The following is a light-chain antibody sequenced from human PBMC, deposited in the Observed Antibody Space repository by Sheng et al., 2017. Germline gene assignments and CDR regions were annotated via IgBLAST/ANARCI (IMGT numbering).Light chain of an antibody. Sequence: ETVMTQSPGTLSVSPGERATLSCRASQSVSNNIAWYQQRPGQSPRLLIFGASTRATGVPARFSGSGSGTEFTLTISSLQSEDFAVYYCQQYNKWPTFGQGTKVDIK. J-gene: IGKJ1*01. CDR1: QSVSNN. CDR2: GAS. V-gene: IGKV3-15*01. CDR3: QQYNKWPT.